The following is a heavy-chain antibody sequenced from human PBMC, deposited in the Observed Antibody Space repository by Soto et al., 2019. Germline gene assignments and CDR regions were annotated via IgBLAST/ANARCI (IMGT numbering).Heavy chain of an antibody. CDR3: ASLVIAAAGIDY. D-gene: IGHD6-13*01. Sequence: SETLSLTCAVYGGSFSGYYWSWIRQPPGKGLEWIGEINHSGSTNYNPSLKSRVTISVDTSKNQFSLKLSSVTAADTAVYYCASLVIAAAGIDYWGQGTLVTVSS. CDR2: INHSGST. V-gene: IGHV4-34*01. J-gene: IGHJ4*02. CDR1: GGSFSGYY.